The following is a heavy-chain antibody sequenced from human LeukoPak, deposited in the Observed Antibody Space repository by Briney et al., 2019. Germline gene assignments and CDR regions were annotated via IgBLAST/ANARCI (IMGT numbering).Heavy chain of an antibody. J-gene: IGHJ4*02. Sequence: GGSLRLSCSASGFTFTGYAMHWVRQAPGKGLEHVSGINGDGGRTYYVDSVRDKFTISRDNSKNTLYLQMSSLRTEDTAVYYCLKDVDYGSSGSYLGYFDYWGQGILVTVSS. D-gene: IGHD3-10*01. CDR1: GFTFTGYA. V-gene: IGHV3-64D*06. CDR2: INGDGGRT. CDR3: LKDVDYGSSGSYLGYFDY.